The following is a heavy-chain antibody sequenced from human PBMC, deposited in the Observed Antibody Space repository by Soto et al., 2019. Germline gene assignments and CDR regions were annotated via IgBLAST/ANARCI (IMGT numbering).Heavy chain of an antibody. Sequence: PGESLKISCKGSGYSFTSYWIGWVRQMPGKGLEWMGIIYPGDSDTRYSPSFQGQVTISADKSISTAYLQWSSLKASDTAMYYCARLMVRGNYYYYGMDVWGQGTTVTVSS. J-gene: IGHJ6*02. CDR3: ARLMVRGNYYYYGMDV. CDR1: GYSFTSYW. D-gene: IGHD3-10*01. V-gene: IGHV5-51*01. CDR2: IYPGDSDT.